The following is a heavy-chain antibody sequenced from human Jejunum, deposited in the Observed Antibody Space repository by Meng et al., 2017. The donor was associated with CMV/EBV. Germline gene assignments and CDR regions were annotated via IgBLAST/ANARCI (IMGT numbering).Heavy chain of an antibody. CDR3: ARGYWSRLNSGGFDY. CDR1: RYAFTSHD. CDR2: RNPNTGNA. Sequence: SRYAFTSHDINWVRQATGPGLEWMGWRNPNTGNAGSAPCYQVRVTLTSNTSIGTAYMELNRLRSEYAAVYFCARGYWSRLNSGGFDYWGQGTLVTVSS. V-gene: IGHV1-8*01. J-gene: IGHJ4*02. D-gene: IGHD2-8*02.